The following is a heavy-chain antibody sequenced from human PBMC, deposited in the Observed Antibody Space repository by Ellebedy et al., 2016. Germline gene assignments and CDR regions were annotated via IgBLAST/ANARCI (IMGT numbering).Heavy chain of an antibody. CDR1: GFIFNIAG. V-gene: IGHV3-21*01. D-gene: IGHD3-3*01. CDR2: IVFSGTAT. Sequence: LSLTXXASGFIFNIAGMTWVRQAPGKGLEWVATIVFSGTATYYSDSVKGRFIISRDNAKNSLFLQMNSLRVEDTAVYYCARDGSEWSRDYWGQGTLVTVSS. J-gene: IGHJ4*02. CDR3: ARDGSEWSRDY.